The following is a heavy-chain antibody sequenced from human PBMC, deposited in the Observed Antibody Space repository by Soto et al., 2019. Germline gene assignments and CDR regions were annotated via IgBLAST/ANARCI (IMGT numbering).Heavy chain of an antibody. CDR2: ISGGGGYT. CDR3: ARGLSSGWFDY. D-gene: IGHD6-19*01. J-gene: IGHJ5*01. Sequence: EVQLLESGGGLVQPGGSQRLSCAASGLTFSSYAMHWVRQAPGKGPEWVSAISGGGGYTFYADSVKGRFTISRDNAKKSLYLQMNSLRAEDTAVYYCARGLSSGWFDYWGQGTLVTVSA. V-gene: IGHV3-23*01. CDR1: GLTFSSYA.